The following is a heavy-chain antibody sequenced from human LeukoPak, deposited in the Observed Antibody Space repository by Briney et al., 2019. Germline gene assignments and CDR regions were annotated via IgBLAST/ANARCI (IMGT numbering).Heavy chain of an antibody. J-gene: IGHJ4*02. D-gene: IGHD1-1*01. CDR1: GFTFSGTW. Sequence: GGSLRLSCEASGFTFSGTWMHWVRQTPGKGLVWVSRINSDGTSTSYADSVKGRSTISRDNAKNTLYLQMNSLRAEDTAVYYCARTPGYWGQGILVTVSS. CDR2: INSDGTST. V-gene: IGHV3-74*01. CDR3: ARTPGY.